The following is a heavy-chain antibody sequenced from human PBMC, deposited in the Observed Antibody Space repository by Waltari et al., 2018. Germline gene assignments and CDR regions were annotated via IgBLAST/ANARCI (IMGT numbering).Heavy chain of an antibody. CDR2: IDSDGTST. D-gene: IGHD3-10*01. CDR1: GFPFSTYG. Sequence: DVQLVESGGGLVQPGGSLRLPCTAPGFPFSTYGMHWVRHGTGTGLMWVSRIDSDGTSTSYEDSVRGRFTISRDNAKNTLYLQMNGVRDEDTAVYYCGRARVQGVKYFDYWGRGTLVTVSS. J-gene: IGHJ4*02. CDR3: GRARVQGVKYFDY. V-gene: IGHV3-74*01.